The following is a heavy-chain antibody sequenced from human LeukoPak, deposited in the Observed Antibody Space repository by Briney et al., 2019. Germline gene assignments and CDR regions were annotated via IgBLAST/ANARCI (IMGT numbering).Heavy chain of an antibody. CDR1: GFTFSSYG. J-gene: IGHJ5*02. CDR3: ASLGVIIAAAGRTWFDP. CDR2: IWYDGSNK. D-gene: IGHD6-13*01. Sequence: GGSLRLSCAASGFTFSSYGMHWVRQAPGKGLEWVAAIWYDGSNKYYADSVKGRFTISRDNPKNTLYLQMNSLRAEDTAVYYCASLGVIIAAAGRTWFDPWGQGTLVTVSS. V-gene: IGHV3-33*01.